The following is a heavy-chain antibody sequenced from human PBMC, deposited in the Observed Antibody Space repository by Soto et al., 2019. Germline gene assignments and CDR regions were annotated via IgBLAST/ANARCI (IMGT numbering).Heavy chain of an antibody. J-gene: IGHJ5*02. Sequence: ASVKVSCKASGYTFTGYYMHWVRQAPGQGLEWMGWINPNSGGTNYAQKFQGWVTMTRDTSISTAYMELSRLRSDDTAVYYCARAATTKTGYNWFDPWGQGTLVTVSS. CDR1: GYTFTGYY. D-gene: IGHD5-12*01. CDR3: ARAATTKTGYNWFDP. V-gene: IGHV1-2*04. CDR2: INPNSGGT.